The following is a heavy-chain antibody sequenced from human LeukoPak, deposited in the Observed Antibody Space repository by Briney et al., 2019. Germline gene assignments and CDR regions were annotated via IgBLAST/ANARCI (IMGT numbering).Heavy chain of an antibody. Sequence: SETLSLTCTVSGGSISSSSYYWGWIRQPPGKGLEWIGSIYYSGSTYYNPSLKSRVTISVDTSKNQFSLKLSSVTAADTAVYYCARLNDSRSPRFDYWGRGTLVTVSS. CDR3: ARLNDSRSPRFDY. CDR1: GGSISSSSYY. D-gene: IGHD3-22*01. CDR2: IYYSGST. J-gene: IGHJ4*02. V-gene: IGHV4-39*01.